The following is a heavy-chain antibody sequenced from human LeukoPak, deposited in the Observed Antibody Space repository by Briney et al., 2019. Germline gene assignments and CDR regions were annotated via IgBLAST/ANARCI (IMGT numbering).Heavy chain of an antibody. CDR3: ARSYSSSSPFDY. J-gene: IGHJ4*02. Sequence: ASVKVSCKAPGYTFTSYYMHWVRQAPGQGLEWMGIINPSGGSTTYAQKSQGRVTMTRDTSTSTVYMELSSLRSEDTAVYYCARSYSSSSPFDYWGQGTLVTVSS. D-gene: IGHD6-6*01. V-gene: IGHV1-46*01. CDR2: INPSGGST. CDR1: GYTFTSYY.